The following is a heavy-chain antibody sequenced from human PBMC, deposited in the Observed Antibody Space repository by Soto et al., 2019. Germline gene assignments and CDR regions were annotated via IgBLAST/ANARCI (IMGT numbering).Heavy chain of an antibody. CDR2: ISGSGGST. Sequence: EVQLLESGGGLVQPGGSLRLSCAASGFTFSSYSMSWVRQAPGKGLEWVSAISGSGGSTYYADAVKGRFTISRDNYKNELYLQMNSLRAEDTAVYYFALSTVTSPQPGFDYWGQGTLVTVS. CDR3: ALSTVTSPQPGFDY. J-gene: IGHJ4*02. D-gene: IGHD4-17*01. CDR1: GFTFSSYS. V-gene: IGHV3-23*01.